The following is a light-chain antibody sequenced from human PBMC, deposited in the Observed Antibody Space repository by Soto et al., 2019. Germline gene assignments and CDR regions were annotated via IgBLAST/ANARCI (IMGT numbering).Light chain of an antibody. V-gene: IGKV1-39*01. CDR1: QSISSY. CDR2: AAS. J-gene: IGKJ3*01. CDR3: QQSYRSPFT. Sequence: DIQMTQSPSSLSASVGDRVTITCRASQSISSYLNWYQQKPGKAPNLLIYAASSLQSGVPSKFSGSGSETDFTLTISSLQPEDFATYYCQQSYRSPFTFGPGTKVAIK.